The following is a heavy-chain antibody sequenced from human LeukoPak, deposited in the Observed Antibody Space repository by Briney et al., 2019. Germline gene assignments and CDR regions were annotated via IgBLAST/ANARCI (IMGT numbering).Heavy chain of an antibody. Sequence: GGSLRLSCAASGFTFSSYAMSWVRQAPGKGLEWVANIKQDGSEKYYVDSVKGRFTISRDNAKNSLYLQMNSLRAEDTAEYYCARDNNWFDPWGQGTLVTVSS. CDR1: GFTFSSYA. V-gene: IGHV3-7*01. CDR2: IKQDGSEK. J-gene: IGHJ5*02. CDR3: ARDNNWFDP.